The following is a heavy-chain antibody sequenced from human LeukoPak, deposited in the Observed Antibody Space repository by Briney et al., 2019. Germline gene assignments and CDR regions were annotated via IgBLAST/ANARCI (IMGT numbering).Heavy chain of an antibody. CDR3: ATDGAGFDT. CDR2: INIGGTNT. CDR1: GLTFSDYY. J-gene: IGHJ5*02. V-gene: IGHV3-11*01. Sequence: GGSLRLSCAASGLTFSDYYMSWVRQAPGKGLEWLSYINIGGTNTHYADSVKGRFTISRDNAKKSLYLEMTNLRAEDTAVYYCATDGAGFDTWGQGVLVTVSS.